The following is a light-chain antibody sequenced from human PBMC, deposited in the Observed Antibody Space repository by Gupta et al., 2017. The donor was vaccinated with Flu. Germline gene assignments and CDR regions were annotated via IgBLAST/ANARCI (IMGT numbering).Light chain of an antibody. J-gene: IGLJ3*02. CDR2: LNSDGSH. V-gene: IGLV4-69*01. Sequence: QLVLPPSPSASASLGASVKLTCTLSSGHSSYAIAWHQQQPEKGPRDLMNLNSDGSHSKGDGIPDRFSGSSSGADRYLTISSLQAEDEADYYCQTWGTGIRVFGGGTKLTVL. CDR3: QTWGTGIRV. CDR1: SGHSSYA.